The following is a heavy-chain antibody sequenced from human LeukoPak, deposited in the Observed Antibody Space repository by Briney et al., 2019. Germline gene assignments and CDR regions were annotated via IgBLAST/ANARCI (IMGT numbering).Heavy chain of an antibody. CDR2: ISSSSSTI. Sequence: GGSLRLSCAASGFTFSSYSMNWVRQAPGKGLEWVSYISSSSSTIYYADSVKGRFTISRDNAKNSLYLQMNSLRAEDTAVYYCARGGHVVVVPAAPFDYWGQGTLVTVSS. V-gene: IGHV3-48*04. CDR1: GFTFSSYS. CDR3: ARGGHVVVVPAAPFDY. D-gene: IGHD2-2*01. J-gene: IGHJ4*02.